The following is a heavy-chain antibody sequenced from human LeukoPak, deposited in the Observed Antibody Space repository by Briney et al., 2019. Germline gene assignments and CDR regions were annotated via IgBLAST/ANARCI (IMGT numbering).Heavy chain of an antibody. V-gene: IGHV3-53*01. Sequence: GGSLRLSCAVSEFSVSSNYMNWVRQAPGKGPEWVSVIYSGGATYYADSMRGRFTISRDNSKNMVSLQMTSLGAEDTAVYYCARGRFSGPDDYWGQGTLVTVSS. CDR1: EFSVSSNY. CDR2: IYSGGAT. J-gene: IGHJ4*02. CDR3: ARGRFSGPDDY. D-gene: IGHD6-19*01.